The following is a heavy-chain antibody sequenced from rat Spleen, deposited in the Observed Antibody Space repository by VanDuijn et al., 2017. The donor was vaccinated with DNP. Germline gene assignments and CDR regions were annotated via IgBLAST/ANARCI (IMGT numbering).Heavy chain of an antibody. CDR1: GFSLTSYT. J-gene: IGHJ4*01. D-gene: IGHD4-1*01. Sequence: QVQLKESGPGLVQPSQTLSLTCTVSGFSLTSYTVSWVRQPPGKGLEWIAAMSSDGSTYYNSALKSRLSVSRETSKSQVFLKMNSLQTEDTAMYFCALAGRGTLDAWGQGTSVTVSS. CDR3: ALAGRGTLDA. CDR2: MSSDGST. V-gene: IGHV2-6*01.